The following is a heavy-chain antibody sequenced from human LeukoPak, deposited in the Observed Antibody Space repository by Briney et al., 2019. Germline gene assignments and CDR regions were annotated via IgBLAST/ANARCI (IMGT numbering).Heavy chain of an antibody. V-gene: IGHV4-30-2*01. J-gene: IGHJ5*02. CDR3: ARSGGYCSSTSCRNWFDP. Sequence: SETLSLTCTVSGASISGGGYYWSWIRQPPGEGLEWLGYIYHSGITFYNPSLSSRVTISVDRSKNQFSLKLSSVTAADTAVYYCARSGGYCSSTSCRNWFDPWGQGTLVTVSS. D-gene: IGHD2-2*01. CDR2: IYHSGIT. CDR1: GASISGGGYY.